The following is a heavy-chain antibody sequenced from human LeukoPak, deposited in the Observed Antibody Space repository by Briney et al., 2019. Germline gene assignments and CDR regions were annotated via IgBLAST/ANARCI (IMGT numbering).Heavy chain of an antibody. D-gene: IGHD1-1*01. CDR1: GYTFTSYA. Sequence: ASVKVSCTASGYTFTSYAMHWVRQAPGQRLEWMGWINAGNGNTKYSQKFQGRVTITRDTSASTAYMELSSLRSEDTAVYYCARVLEPSYYYYGMDVWGQGTTVTVSS. V-gene: IGHV1-3*01. J-gene: IGHJ6*02. CDR3: ARVLEPSYYYYGMDV. CDR2: INAGNGNT.